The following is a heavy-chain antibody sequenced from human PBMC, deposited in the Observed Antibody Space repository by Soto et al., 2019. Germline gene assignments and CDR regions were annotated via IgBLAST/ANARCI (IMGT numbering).Heavy chain of an antibody. CDR1: GGSFSGYY. V-gene: IGHV4-34*01. Sequence: KTSETLSLTCAVYGGSFSGYYWSWIRQPPGKGLEWIGEINHSGSTNYNPSRKSRVTISVDTSKNQFSLKLSSVTAADTAVYYSERGRRYLWFGELPPYYFDYWGQGTLVTVSS. CDR2: INHSGST. D-gene: IGHD3-10*01. CDR3: ERGRRYLWFGELPPYYFDY. J-gene: IGHJ4*02.